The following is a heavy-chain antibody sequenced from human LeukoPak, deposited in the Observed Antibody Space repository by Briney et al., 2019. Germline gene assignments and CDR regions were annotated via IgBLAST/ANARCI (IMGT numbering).Heavy chain of an antibody. CDR1: GFTFSSYA. D-gene: IGHD3-10*01. J-gene: IGHJ1*01. V-gene: IGHV3-23*01. Sequence: GGSLRLPCAASGFTFSSYAMSWVRQAPGKGLEWVSAISGSGGSTYYADSVKGRFTISRDNSKNTLYLQMNSLRAEDTAVYYCAKDRSTMVRGVIIGYFQHWGQGTLVTVSS. CDR2: ISGSGGST. CDR3: AKDRSTMVRGVIIGYFQH.